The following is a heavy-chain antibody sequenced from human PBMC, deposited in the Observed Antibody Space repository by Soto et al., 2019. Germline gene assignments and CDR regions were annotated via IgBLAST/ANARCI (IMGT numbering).Heavy chain of an antibody. Sequence: ASVKVSCKASGYTFTSYGISWVRQAPGQGLEWMGWISAYNGNTNYAQKLQGRVTMTTDTSTSTAYMELRSLRSDDTAVYYCARDYDIVVVVAATVGFDPWGQGTLVTV. CDR1: GYTFTSYG. J-gene: IGHJ5*02. V-gene: IGHV1-18*01. D-gene: IGHD2-15*01. CDR3: ARDYDIVVVVAATVGFDP. CDR2: ISAYNGNT.